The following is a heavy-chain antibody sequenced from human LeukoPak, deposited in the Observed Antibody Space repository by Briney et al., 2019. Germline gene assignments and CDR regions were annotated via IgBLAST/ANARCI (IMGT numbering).Heavy chain of an antibody. CDR1: GGSFSGYY. V-gene: IGHV4-34*01. Sequence: SETLSLTCAVYGGSFSGYYWSWIRQPPGKGLEWIGEVNHSGRANCNPSLKSRATITADTSKNQFSLKVTSVTAADTATYYCARHLTGERAFDIWGQGTLVTVSS. J-gene: IGHJ3*02. D-gene: IGHD7-27*01. CDR3: ARHLTGERAFDI. CDR2: VNHSGRA.